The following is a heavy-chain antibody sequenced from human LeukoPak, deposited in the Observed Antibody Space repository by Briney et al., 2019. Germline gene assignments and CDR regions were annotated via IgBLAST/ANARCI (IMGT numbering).Heavy chain of an antibody. J-gene: IGHJ4*02. CDR2: IYYSGST. D-gene: IGHD6-13*01. CDR3: ARDGYRAAAGTFDY. V-gene: IGHV4-59*01. Sequence: SETLSLTCTVSGGSISSYYWSWIRQPPGKGLEWIGYIYYSGSTNYNPSLKSRATISVDTSKNQFSLKLSSVTAADTAVYYCARDGYRAAAGTFDYWGQGTLVTVSS. CDR1: GGSISSYY.